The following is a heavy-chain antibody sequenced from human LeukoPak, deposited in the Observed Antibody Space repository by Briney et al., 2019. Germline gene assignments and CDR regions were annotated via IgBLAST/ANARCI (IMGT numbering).Heavy chain of an antibody. V-gene: IGHV3-48*01. Sequence: GGSLRLSCAASGFTFSSYSMNWVRKAPGKGLEWVSYISSSSSTIYYADSVKGRFTISRDNAKNSLYLQMNSLRAEDTAVYYCARESYCSGGSCYDYWGQGTLVTVSS. CDR2: ISSSSSTI. D-gene: IGHD2-15*01. CDR3: ARESYCSGGSCYDY. J-gene: IGHJ4*02. CDR1: GFTFSSYS.